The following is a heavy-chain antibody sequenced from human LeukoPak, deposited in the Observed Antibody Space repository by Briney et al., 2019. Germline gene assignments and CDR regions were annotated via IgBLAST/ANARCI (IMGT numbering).Heavy chain of an antibody. V-gene: IGHV3-23*01. J-gene: IGHJ4*02. Sequence: GGSLRLSCAASGFTFSSYAMSRVRQAPGKGLEWVSAISGSGGSTYYADSVKGRFTISRDNSKNTLYLQMNSLRAEDTAVYYCAKCDYDFWSGYYPYYFDYWGQGTLVTVSS. CDR1: GFTFSSYA. D-gene: IGHD3-3*01. CDR3: AKCDYDFWSGYYPYYFDY. CDR2: ISGSGGST.